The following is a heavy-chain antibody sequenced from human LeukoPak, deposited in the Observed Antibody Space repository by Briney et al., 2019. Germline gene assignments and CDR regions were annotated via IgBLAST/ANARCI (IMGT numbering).Heavy chain of an antibody. D-gene: IGHD3-10*01. CDR1: GFTFSSYA. CDR3: AKDGPLWFGELSHFDY. Sequence: PGGSLRLSCAASGFTFSSYAMSWVRQAPGKGLEWVSAISGSGGSTYYADSVKGRFTISRDNSKNTLYLQMNSLRAEDTAVYYCAKDGPLWFGELSHFDYWGQGTLVTVSS. CDR2: ISGSGGST. J-gene: IGHJ4*02. V-gene: IGHV3-23*01.